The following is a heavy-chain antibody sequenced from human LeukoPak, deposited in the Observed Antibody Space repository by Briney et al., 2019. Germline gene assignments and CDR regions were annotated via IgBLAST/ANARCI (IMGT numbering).Heavy chain of an antibody. Sequence: SETLSLTCTVSGGSLSNFYWTWIRQPPGKGLEWIGSIYYIGSTYYNPSLKSRVTISVDTSKNQFSLKLSSVTAADTAVYYCASRSITIFGEDFDPWDQGTLVTVSS. CDR3: ASRSITIFGEDFDP. V-gene: IGHV4-59*05. CDR2: IYYIGST. CDR1: GGSLSNFY. J-gene: IGHJ5*02. D-gene: IGHD3-3*01.